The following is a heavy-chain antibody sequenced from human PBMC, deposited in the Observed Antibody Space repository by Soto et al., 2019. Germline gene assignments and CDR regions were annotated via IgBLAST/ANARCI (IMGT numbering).Heavy chain of an antibody. V-gene: IGHV3-74*01. Sequence: RGSLRLSCAASGFNFSNHWMHWVRQRPAEGLVWVSRITSDGKSKAYAESVKGRFAISRDNAKNTLYLQMNGLTAEDTAVYYCARESGDWPLNWFDPWGQGTPVTVSS. CDR3: ARESGDWPLNWFDP. CDR2: ITSDGKSK. CDR1: GFNFSNHW. J-gene: IGHJ5*02. D-gene: IGHD2-21*02.